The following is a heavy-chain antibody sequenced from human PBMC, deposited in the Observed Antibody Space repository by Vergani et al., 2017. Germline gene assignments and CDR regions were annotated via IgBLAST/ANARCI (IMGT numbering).Heavy chain of an antibody. D-gene: IGHD2-15*01. CDR1: GGSINSHNYY. Sequence: QVQLQESCPGLVKPSQTLSLTCTVSGGSINSHNYYWSWIRQPAGKGLEWIGGIHTSGSTNYNPSLKSRVTMAEDTSKNQFSLNLTSVTAADTAVYFCARGSCLGGSCYKPLFDDWGQGILVTVSS. J-gene: IGHJ4*02. V-gene: IGHV4-61*02. CDR3: ARGSCLGGSCYKPLFDD. CDR2: IHTSGST.